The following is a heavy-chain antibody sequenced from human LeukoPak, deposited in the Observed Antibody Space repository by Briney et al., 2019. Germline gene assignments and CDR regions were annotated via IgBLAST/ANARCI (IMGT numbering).Heavy chain of an antibody. V-gene: IGHV3-23*01. CDR2: ISGRGANT. J-gene: IGHJ4*02. D-gene: IGHD3-22*01. Sequence: GESPRLSCATSGFTFSSYAMSWVRQAPGKGLEWVSSISGRGANTHYADSVKGRFTISGDYSKNALNLQMNSLRAEDTAVYYCAKSGRVFDTSGYYWFPNWGQGILVTVSS. CDR1: GFTFSSYA. CDR3: AKSGRVFDTSGYYWFPN.